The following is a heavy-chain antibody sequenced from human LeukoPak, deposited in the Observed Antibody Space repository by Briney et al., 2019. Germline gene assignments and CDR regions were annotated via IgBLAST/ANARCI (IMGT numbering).Heavy chain of an antibody. Sequence: SETLSLTCTVSGGSISSSSYYWGWIRQPPGKGLEWIGSIYSTGSTYYNPSLKSRVTISLDTSKNQFSLKLSSVTAAGTAVYYCASYTTVTYHFDYWGQGTLVTVSS. V-gene: IGHV4-39*01. J-gene: IGHJ4*02. CDR2: IYSTGST. D-gene: IGHD4-17*01. CDR1: GGSISSSSYY. CDR3: ASYTTVTYHFDY.